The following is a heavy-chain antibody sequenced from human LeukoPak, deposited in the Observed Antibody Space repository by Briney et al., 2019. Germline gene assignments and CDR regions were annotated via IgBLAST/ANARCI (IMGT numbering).Heavy chain of an antibody. Sequence: SETLSLTCSVSSGSMSIYCWSWVRQAAGKGLEWIGRTFTSGSTTYNPSLKSRVTMSVDTSRNQFSLELTSVTAADTAVYYCARRLVGDTYMVSEWGQGTLVTVSS. D-gene: IGHD5-18*01. CDR1: SGSMSIYC. CDR3: ARRLVGDTYMVSE. V-gene: IGHV4-4*07. CDR2: TFTSGST. J-gene: IGHJ4*02.